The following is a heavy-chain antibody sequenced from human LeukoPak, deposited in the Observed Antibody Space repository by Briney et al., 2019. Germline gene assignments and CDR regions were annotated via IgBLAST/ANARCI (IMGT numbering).Heavy chain of an antibody. CDR2: ISAYNGNT. J-gene: IGHJ6*03. Sequence: ASVKVSCKASGYTFTSYGISWVRQAPGQGLEWMGWISAYNGNTNYAQKLQGRVTMTTDTSTSTAYMELRSLRSDDTAVYYCARVGLYCSSTSCQEPYYYYYYYMDVWGKGTTVTVSS. CDR1: GYTFTSYG. V-gene: IGHV1-18*01. D-gene: IGHD2-2*01. CDR3: ARVGLYCSSTSCQEPYYYYYYYMDV.